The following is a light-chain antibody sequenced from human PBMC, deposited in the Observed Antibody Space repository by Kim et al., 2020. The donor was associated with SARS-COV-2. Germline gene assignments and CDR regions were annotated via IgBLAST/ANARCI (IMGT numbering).Light chain of an antibody. V-gene: IGKV3-15*01. CDR3: QQYNNWPPLT. Sequence: DIILTQSPGILSVSPGDRVILSCRATESVNRNLAWYHQKPGQAPRLLLSGASTRASGVPARFSGSGAGTDFSLIITDLRSEDLGVYFCQQYNNWPPLTFGGGTKVDIK. CDR2: GAS. CDR1: ESVNRN. J-gene: IGKJ4*01.